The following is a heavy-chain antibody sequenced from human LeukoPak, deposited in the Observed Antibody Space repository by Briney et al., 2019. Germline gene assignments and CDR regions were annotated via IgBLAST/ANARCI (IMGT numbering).Heavy chain of an antibody. CDR3: AKDSSNIMGARLDY. D-gene: IGHD1-26*01. V-gene: IGHV3-23*01. CDR1: GFTFNSCA. CDR2: ISISGGST. Sequence: PGGSLRLSCAASGFTFNSCAMSWVRQAPGRGLEWVSGISISGGSTYYADSVKGRFTISRDNSKNTLFLQMNSLRAEDTAVYYCAKDSSNIMGARLDYWGQGTLVTVSS. J-gene: IGHJ4*02.